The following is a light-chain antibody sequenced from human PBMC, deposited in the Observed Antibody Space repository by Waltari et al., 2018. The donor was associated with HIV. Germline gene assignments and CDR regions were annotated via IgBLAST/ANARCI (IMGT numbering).Light chain of an antibody. CDR3: QQYTTSWT. Sequence: GDRVTITCRASQSISSWLAWYQQKPGKAPKLLIYKASSLESGVPSRFSGSGSGTEFTLTISSLQPDDFATYYCQQYTTSWTFGQGTKVEIK. CDR1: QSISSW. J-gene: IGKJ1*01. V-gene: IGKV1-5*03. CDR2: KAS.